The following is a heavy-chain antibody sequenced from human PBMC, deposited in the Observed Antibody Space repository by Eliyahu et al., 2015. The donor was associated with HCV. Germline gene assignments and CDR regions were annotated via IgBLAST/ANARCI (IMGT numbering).Heavy chain of an antibody. D-gene: IGHD6-19*01. V-gene: IGHV3-49*03. CDR1: GFTFGXYA. CDR2: IRSKAYGGTT. CDR3: TRDPAGIAVAVWAFDY. J-gene: IGHJ4*02. Sequence: EVQLVESGGGLVQPGRSLRLSCTASGFTFGXYAXXWFRQAPGKGLEWVGFIRSKAYGGTTEYAASVKGRFTISRDDSKSIAYLQMNSLKTEDTAVYYCTRDPAGIAVAVWAFDYWGQGTLVTVSS.